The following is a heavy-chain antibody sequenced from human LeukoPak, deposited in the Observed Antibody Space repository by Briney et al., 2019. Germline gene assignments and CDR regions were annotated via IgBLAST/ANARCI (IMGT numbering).Heavy chain of an antibody. V-gene: IGHV3-64*01. J-gene: IGHJ4*02. CDR2: ISSNGGST. CDR3: ARYRCSSTSCFVDY. CDR1: GFTFSNYA. Sequence: GGSLRLSCAASGFTFSNYAMYWVRQTPGKGLEYVSAISSNGGSTYYANSVKGRFTISRDNSKNTLYLQMGSLRAEDMAVYYCARYRCSSTSCFVDYWGQGTLVTVSS. D-gene: IGHD2-2*01.